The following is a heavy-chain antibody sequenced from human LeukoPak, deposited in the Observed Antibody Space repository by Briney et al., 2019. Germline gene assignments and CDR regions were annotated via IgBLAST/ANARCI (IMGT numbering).Heavy chain of an antibody. V-gene: IGHV4-4*07. CDR3: ARYPLLGDYYGSGSYPRYFQH. D-gene: IGHD3-10*01. J-gene: IGHJ1*01. CDR2: IYTSGST. CDR1: GGSISSYY. Sequence: PSETLSLTCTVSGGSISSYYWSWIRQPAGKGLEWIGRIYTSGSTNYNPSLKSRVTMSVDTSKNQFSLNLSSVTAADTAVYYCARYPLLGDYYGSGSYPRYFQHWGQGTLVTVSS.